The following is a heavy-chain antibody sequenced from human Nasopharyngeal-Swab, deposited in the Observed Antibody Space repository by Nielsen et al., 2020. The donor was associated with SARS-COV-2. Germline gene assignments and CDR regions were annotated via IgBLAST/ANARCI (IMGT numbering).Heavy chain of an antibody. Sequence: GESLKISCAASGFTFSSYGMHWVRQAPGKGLEWVAVISFDGNNKYYADSVKGRFTISRDNSKNTLYVQMNSLRVEDTAVYYCARVDDYDLLGGLDVWGQGTTVTVSS. CDR1: GFTFSSYG. CDR2: ISFDGNNK. V-gene: IGHV3-30*03. CDR3: ARVDDYDLLGGLDV. J-gene: IGHJ6*02. D-gene: IGHD3-3*01.